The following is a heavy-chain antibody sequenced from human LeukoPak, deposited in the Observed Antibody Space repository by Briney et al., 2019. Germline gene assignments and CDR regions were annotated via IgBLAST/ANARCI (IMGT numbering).Heavy chain of an antibody. D-gene: IGHD3-3*02. CDR3: ARDISRDYYYYGMDV. CDR1: GFTFSSYS. Sequence: GGSLRLSCAASGFTFSSYSMNWLRQAPGKGLEWVSYISSSSSTIYYADSVKGRFTISRDNAKNSLYLQMNSLRAEDTAVYYCARDISRDYYYYGMDVWGQGTTVTVSS. V-gene: IGHV3-48*04. CDR2: ISSSSSTI. J-gene: IGHJ6*02.